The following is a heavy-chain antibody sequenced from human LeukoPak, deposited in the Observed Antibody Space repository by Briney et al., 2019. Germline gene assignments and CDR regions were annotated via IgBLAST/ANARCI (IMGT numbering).Heavy chain of an antibody. CDR2: IYYSGSA. CDR3: ARASHYYGSSGYLNWFDP. V-gene: IGHV4-39*01. CDR1: GGSISSSSYY. D-gene: IGHD3-22*01. Sequence: SETLSLTCTVSGGSISSSSYYWGWIRKPPGKGLEWIGGIYYSGSANYNPSLKSRVTISVDTSKNQFSLKLSSVTAADTAVYYCARASHYYGSSGYLNWFDPWGQGTLVTVSS. J-gene: IGHJ5*02.